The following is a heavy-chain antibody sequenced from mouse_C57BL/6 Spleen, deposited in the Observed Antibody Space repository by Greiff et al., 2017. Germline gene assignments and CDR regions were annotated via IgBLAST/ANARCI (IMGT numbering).Heavy chain of an antibody. CDR1: GFTFSSYA. CDR3: ARDYYGSSSLFDY. J-gene: IGHJ2*01. D-gene: IGHD1-1*01. CDR2: ISDGGSYT. Sequence: DVKLVESGGGLVKPGGSLKLSCAASGFTFSSYAMSWVRQTPEKRLEWVATISDGGSYTYYPDNVKGRFTISRDNAKNNLYLQRSHLKSEDTAMYYCARDYYGSSSLFDYWGQGTTLTVSS. V-gene: IGHV5-4*01.